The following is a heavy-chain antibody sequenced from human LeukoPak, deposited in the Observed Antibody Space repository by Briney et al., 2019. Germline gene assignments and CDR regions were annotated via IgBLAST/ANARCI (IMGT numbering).Heavy chain of an antibody. Sequence: GGSLRLSCAASGFTFITYWMHWVRQAPGKGLVWVSRINGDGSNSNYADSVKGRFTISRDNARNTLYLQMNGLRAEDTALYYCARTSPTSHFDFWGQGTLVTVSS. J-gene: IGHJ4*02. V-gene: IGHV3-74*01. CDR3: ARTSPTSHFDF. CDR2: INGDGSNS. D-gene: IGHD3-16*01. CDR1: GFTFITYW.